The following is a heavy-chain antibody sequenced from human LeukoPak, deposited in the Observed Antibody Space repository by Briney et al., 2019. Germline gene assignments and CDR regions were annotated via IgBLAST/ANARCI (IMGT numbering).Heavy chain of an antibody. CDR1: GGFISSGGYS. CDR3: ARGRTTVTTKVKDYGMDV. Sequence: SQTLSLTCAVSGGFISSGGYSWSWIRQPPGKGLEWIGYIYHSGSTYYNPSLKSRVTISVDRSKNQFSLKLSSVTAADTAVYYCARGRTTVTTKVKDYGMDVWGQGTTVTVSS. CDR2: IYHSGST. D-gene: IGHD4-17*01. J-gene: IGHJ6*02. V-gene: IGHV4-30-2*01.